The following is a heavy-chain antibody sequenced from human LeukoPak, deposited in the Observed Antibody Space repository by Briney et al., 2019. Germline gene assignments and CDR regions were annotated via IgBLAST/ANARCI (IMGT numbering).Heavy chain of an antibody. CDR2: ISYDGSNK. CDR3: ARLSRYFDWLLSSGFDY. V-gene: IGHV3-30*03. Sequence: GGSLRLSCTASGFTFSSYGMHWVRQAPGKGLEWVAVISYDGSNKYYADSVKGRFTISRDNSKNTLYVQMNSLRAEDTAVYYCARLSRYFDWLLSSGFDYWGQGTLVTVSS. D-gene: IGHD3-9*01. J-gene: IGHJ4*02. CDR1: GFTFSSYG.